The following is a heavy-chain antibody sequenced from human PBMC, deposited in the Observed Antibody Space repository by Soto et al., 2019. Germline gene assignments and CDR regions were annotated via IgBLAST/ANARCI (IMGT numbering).Heavy chain of an antibody. Sequence: QITLKESGPTLMKPTQSLTLTCTFSGFSLSTDEVGVGWIRQPPGKALEWLALIYWNDDARYSPSLKNRLTITKDTSKNQVVPTMTNMDPVDTATYYCIHDGKLGYTGYDRFDYWGQGTLVTVSS. J-gene: IGHJ4*02. CDR2: IYWNDDA. D-gene: IGHD5-12*01. V-gene: IGHV2-5*01. CDR1: GFSLSTDEVG. CDR3: IHDGKLGYTGYDRFDY.